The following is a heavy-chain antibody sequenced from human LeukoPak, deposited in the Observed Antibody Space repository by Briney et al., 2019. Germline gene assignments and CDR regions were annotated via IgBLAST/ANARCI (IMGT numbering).Heavy chain of an antibody. Sequence: SETLSLTCTVSGGSIRSYHWSWIRQPPGKGLEWIGNIYYSGSTNYNPSLKSRVSISVDTSKNQFSLNLSSVTAADTAVYYCASLRSAYYLEYWGHGTLVTVSS. D-gene: IGHD3-16*01. CDR2: IYYSGST. CDR1: GGSIRSYH. J-gene: IGHJ4*01. V-gene: IGHV4-59*01. CDR3: ASLRSAYYLEY.